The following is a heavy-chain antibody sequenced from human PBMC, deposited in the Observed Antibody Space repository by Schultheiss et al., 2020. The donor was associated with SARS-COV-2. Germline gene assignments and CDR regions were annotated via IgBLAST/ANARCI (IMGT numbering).Heavy chain of an antibody. CDR3: VRGPHVSGSYSGPWGLEDY. V-gene: IGHV3-48*03. Sequence: GGSLRLSCAASGFAFSYSYYEMYWVRQAPGKGLEWVSSISSSDNRMYYADSVKGRFTISRDNGKNSLLLQMNSLGPDDTAVYHCVRGPHVSGSYSGPWGLEDYWGQGTRVTVSS. CDR1: GFAFSYSYYE. J-gene: IGHJ4*02. CDR2: ISSSDNRM. D-gene: IGHD3-10*01.